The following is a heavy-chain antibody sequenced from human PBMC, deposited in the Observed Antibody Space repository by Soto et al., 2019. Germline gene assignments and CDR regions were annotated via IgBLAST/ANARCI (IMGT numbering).Heavy chain of an antibody. Sequence: QVQLQESGPGLVKPSQTLSLTCTVSGGSISSGGYYWSWIRQHPGKGLEWIGNIYYGGNTYYNPSLKSRVTISVDTSKNQFYLKLSSVTAADTAVYYCARDRDGSGWSYFDYWGQGSLVTVS. D-gene: IGHD6-19*01. CDR1: GGSISSGGYY. CDR2: IYYGGNT. V-gene: IGHV4-31*03. CDR3: ARDRDGSGWSYFDY. J-gene: IGHJ4*02.